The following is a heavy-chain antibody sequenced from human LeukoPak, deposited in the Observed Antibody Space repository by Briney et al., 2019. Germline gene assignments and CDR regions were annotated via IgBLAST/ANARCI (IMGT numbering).Heavy chain of an antibody. D-gene: IGHD6-13*01. J-gene: IGHJ5*02. CDR3: ARVAAAGTGGWFDP. CDR1: GYTFTSYG. CDR2: VSAYNGNT. V-gene: IGHV1-18*01. Sequence: GASVKVSCKASGYTFTSYGISWVRQAPGRGLEWMGWVSAYNGNTNYAQKLQGRVTMTTDTSTSTAYMELRSLRSDDTAVYYCARVAAAGTGGWFDPWGQGTLVTVSS.